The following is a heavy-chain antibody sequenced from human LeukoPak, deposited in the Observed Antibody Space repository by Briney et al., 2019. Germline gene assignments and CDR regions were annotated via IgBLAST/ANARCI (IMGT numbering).Heavy chain of an antibody. Sequence: PGGSLRLSCAVSGFTLRSYAMSWVRQAPGKGLEWVSGISGSDDSTYYADSVKGRFTISRDNSKNILYLQMNSLRADDTAIYYCAKVQGRWNPGDYFDYWGQGTLVTVS. D-gene: IGHD4-23*01. CDR1: GFTLRSYA. V-gene: IGHV3-23*01. CDR3: AKVQGRWNPGDYFDY. J-gene: IGHJ4*02. CDR2: ISGSDDST.